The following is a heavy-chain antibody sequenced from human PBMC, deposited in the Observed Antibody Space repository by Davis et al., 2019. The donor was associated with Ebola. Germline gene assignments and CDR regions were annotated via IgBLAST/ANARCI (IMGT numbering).Heavy chain of an antibody. CDR1: GGSLSTYY. V-gene: IGHV4-59*01. Sequence: SETLSLTCTASGGSLSTYYWGWIRQPPGKGLEFIGHIYDSGTTNYNPSLKSRATISVDPSKNQFSLKLTSVTAADTAVYYCARDLGGGRSGSYFPFDYWGQGTLVTVSS. CDR2: IYDSGTT. CDR3: ARDLGGGRSGSYFPFDY. J-gene: IGHJ4*02. D-gene: IGHD1-26*01.